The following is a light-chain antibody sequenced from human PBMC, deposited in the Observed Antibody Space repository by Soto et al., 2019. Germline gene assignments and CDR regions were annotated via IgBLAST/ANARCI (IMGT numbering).Light chain of an antibody. V-gene: IGKV4-1*01. CDR3: QQYYSIPPWT. CDR1: QSVLHSSNNKNY. Sequence: DIVMTQSPDSLAVSLGERATINCKSSQSVLHSSNNKNYLAWYQQKPRQPPKQLIYWASTRESGVPDRFSGSGSGTDFTLTISSLQAEDVAVYYCQQYYSIPPWTFGQGTKVEIK. CDR2: WAS. J-gene: IGKJ1*01.